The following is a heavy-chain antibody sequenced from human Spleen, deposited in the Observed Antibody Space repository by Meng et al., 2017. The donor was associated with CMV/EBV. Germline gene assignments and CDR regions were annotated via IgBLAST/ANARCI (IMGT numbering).Heavy chain of an antibody. CDR3: ARGRGYGSGSYVGGMDV. Sequence: SETLSLTCTVSGGSISSDDYYWSWIRQPPGKGLEWIGYIYYSGTTYYNPSLKSRVTISVDTSKNQFSLKLSSVTAADTAVYYCARGRGYGSGSYVGGMDVWGQGTTVTVSS. J-gene: IGHJ6*02. CDR1: GGSISSDDYY. CDR2: IYYSGTT. D-gene: IGHD3-10*01. V-gene: IGHV4-30-4*08.